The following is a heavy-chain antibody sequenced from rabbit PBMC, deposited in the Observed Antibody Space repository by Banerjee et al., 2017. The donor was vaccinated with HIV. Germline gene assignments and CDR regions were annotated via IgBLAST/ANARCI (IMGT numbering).Heavy chain of an antibody. Sequence: QQQLEESGGGLVKPGGTLTLTCKASGVDFSGYYYMCWVRQAPGKGLEWIACRYAGSGGTWYASWVNGRFTISRSTSLNTVDLKMTSLTAADTATYFCARYYAYGPAAYADATGIGDYFNLWGPGTLVTVS. CDR2: RYAGSGGT. V-gene: IGHV1S43*01. D-gene: IGHD6-1*01. CDR3: ARYYAYGPAAYADATGIGDYFNL. J-gene: IGHJ4*01. CDR1: GVDFSGYYY.